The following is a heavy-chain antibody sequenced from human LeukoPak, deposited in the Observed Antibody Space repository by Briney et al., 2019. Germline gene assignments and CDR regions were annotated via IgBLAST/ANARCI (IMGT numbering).Heavy chain of an antibody. CDR2: NYYTGST. J-gene: IGHJ3*02. Sequence: SETLSLTCTVSGGSISSSSHFWDRLPQPPGQGRVWNVNNYYTGSTNYNPSVRSRITMPVDTSKTQFSLKVSSVAAADTAIYYCARHGAYGPLEIWGQGILVTVSS. V-gene: IGHV4-39*01. D-gene: IGHD4-17*01. CDR3: ARHGAYGPLEI. CDR1: GGSISSSSHF.